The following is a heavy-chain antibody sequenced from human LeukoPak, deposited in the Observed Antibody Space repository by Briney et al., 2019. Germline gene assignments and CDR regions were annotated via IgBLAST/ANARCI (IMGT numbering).Heavy chain of an antibody. CDR3: ARGGITMVRGVIVFRRYYFDY. CDR2: IGTAGDT. Sequence: GGSLRLSCAASGFTFSSYDMHWVRQATGKGLEWVSAIGTAGDTYYPGSVKGRFTISRENAKNSLYLQMNSLRAGDTAVYYCARGGITMVRGVIVFRRYYFDYWGQGTLVTVSS. CDR1: GFTFSSYD. J-gene: IGHJ4*02. D-gene: IGHD3-10*01. V-gene: IGHV3-13*01.